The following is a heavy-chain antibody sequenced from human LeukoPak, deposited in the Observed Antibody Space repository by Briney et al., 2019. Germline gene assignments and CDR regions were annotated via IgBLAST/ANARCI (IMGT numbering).Heavy chain of an antibody. Sequence: GGSLRLSCAASGFTFSNAWMSWVRQAPGKGLEGVGRIKSKTDGGTTDYAAPVKGRFTISRDDSKNTLYLQMNSLKTEDTAVYYCTTGYCSRTGCYYFDYWGQGTLVTVSS. V-gene: IGHV3-15*01. J-gene: IGHJ4*02. CDR1: GFTFSNAW. D-gene: IGHD2-2*01. CDR3: TTGYCSRTGCYYFDY. CDR2: IKSKTDGGTT.